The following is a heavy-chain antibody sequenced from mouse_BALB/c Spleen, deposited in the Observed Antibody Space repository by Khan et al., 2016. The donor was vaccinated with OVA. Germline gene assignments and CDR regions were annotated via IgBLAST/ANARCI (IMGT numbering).Heavy chain of an antibody. V-gene: IGHV1-15*01. D-gene: IGHD2-1*01. J-gene: IGHJ4*01. CDR3: TRRSTTGYYAMDY. Sequence: QVQLQQSGAELVRPGASVTLSCKASGYTFTDYEMHWVKQTPVHGLEWIGAIDPETGGTVYNQKFKGKATLTADKSSSTAYMELRSLSSEDSAVYYCTRRSTTGYYAMDYWGQGTSVPVSS. CDR2: IDPETGGT. CDR1: GYTFTDYE.